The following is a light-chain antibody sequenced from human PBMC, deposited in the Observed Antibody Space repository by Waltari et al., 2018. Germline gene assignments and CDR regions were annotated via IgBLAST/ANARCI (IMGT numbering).Light chain of an antibody. J-gene: IGKJ1*01. CDR1: QSVGRS. Sequence: EIVLTQSPGTLSLSPGERATLACRAIQSVGRSLAWYQRKPGQAPRLLIYDASRRATGIPDRFSGSGSGTDFSLTISTLEPEDFAVYYCQHYVRLPATFGQGTKVEI. CDR2: DAS. CDR3: QHYVRLPAT. V-gene: IGKV3-20*01.